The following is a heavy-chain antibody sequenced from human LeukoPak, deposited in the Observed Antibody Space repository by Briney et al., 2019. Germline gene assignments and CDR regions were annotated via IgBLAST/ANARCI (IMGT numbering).Heavy chain of an antibody. CDR1: GFSLSTSGVS. V-gene: IGHV2-5*02. CDR3: GWYSGVDH. D-gene: IGHD6-19*01. CDR2: IYWDDNK. J-gene: IGHJ5*02. Sequence: ESGPTLVNPTQTLTLTCTFSGFSLSTSGVSVGWIRQPPGKALEWLALIYWDDNKRYSPSLKSRLTITKDASKNQVVLTMTNMDPVDTATYMSGWYSGVDHWGQGTLVAVSS.